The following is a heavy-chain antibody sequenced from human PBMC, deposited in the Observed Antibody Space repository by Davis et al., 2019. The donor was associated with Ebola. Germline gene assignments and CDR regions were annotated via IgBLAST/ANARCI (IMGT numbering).Heavy chain of an antibody. CDR3: ARDLPGGDWYFDL. CDR2: IKQDGSEK. CDR1: GFTSSSYW. V-gene: IGHV3-7*01. D-gene: IGHD1-14*01. J-gene: IGHJ2*01. Sequence: GGSLRLSCAASGFTSSSYWMSWVRQAPGKGLEWVANIKQDGSEKYYVDSVKGRFTISRDNSKNTLYLQMSSLRAEDTAVYYCARDLPGGDWYFDLWGRGILVTVSS.